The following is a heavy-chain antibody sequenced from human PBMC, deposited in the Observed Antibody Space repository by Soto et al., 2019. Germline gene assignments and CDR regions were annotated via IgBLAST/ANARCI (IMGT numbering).Heavy chain of an antibody. CDR2: ISGSGGNT. D-gene: IGHD2-15*01. V-gene: IGHV3-23*01. CDR3: ATVVSVAVIPRGYTQH. Sequence: EVQLLESGGGLMQPGGPLRLSCAAFGFTFSNYAMSWVRQAPGKGLERVSTISGSGGNTYYADSVKGRFTISRDNSKNTVYLQMNSLRAEDTAIYYCATVVSVAVIPRGYTQHWGQGSLVTVSS. CDR1: GFTFSNYA. J-gene: IGHJ1*01.